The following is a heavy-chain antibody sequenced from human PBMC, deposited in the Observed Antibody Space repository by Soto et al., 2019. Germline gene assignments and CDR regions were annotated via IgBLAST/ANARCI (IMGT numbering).Heavy chain of an antibody. V-gene: IGHV4-59*01. CDR3: ARESRDGYNTEWFDH. J-gene: IGHJ5*02. Sequence: PXEALSLTCTVSGVSSSSYYWSWIRQPPGKGLEWIGYIYYSGSTNYNPSLKSRVTISVDTSKNQFSLKMSSVTAADTAVYYCARESRDGYNTEWFDHWGQGKLVTVSS. CDR1: GVSSSSYY. D-gene: IGHD5-12*01. CDR2: IYYSGST.